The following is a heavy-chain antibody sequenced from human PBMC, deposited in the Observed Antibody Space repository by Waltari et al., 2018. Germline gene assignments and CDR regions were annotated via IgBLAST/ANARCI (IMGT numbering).Heavy chain of an antibody. CDR1: GGTFSSYA. CDR3: ARDRMSPWALDY. D-gene: IGHD1-26*01. V-gene: IGHV1-69*08. Sequence: QVQLVQSGAEVKKPGSSVKVSCKASGGTFSSYAISWVRQAPGQGLEWMGRIIPIFVTANYAQKFQGRVTITADKSTSTAYMELSSLRSEYTAVYYCARDRMSPWALDYWGQGTLVTVSS. CDR2: IIPIFVTA. J-gene: IGHJ4*02.